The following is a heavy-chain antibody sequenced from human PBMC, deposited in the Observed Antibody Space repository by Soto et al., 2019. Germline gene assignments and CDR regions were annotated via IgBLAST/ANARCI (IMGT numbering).Heavy chain of an antibody. CDR2: INYSGAT. CDR1: GGSINSDGYY. V-gene: IGHV4-31*03. D-gene: IGHD2-2*01. Sequence: PSETLSLTCTVSGGSINSDGYYWSWIRQHPEKGLEWIGYINYSGATYYIPSLKSRLTISVDTSKNQFSLQLTSVIAADTALYSCARESSSLGRAFDIWGHGTLVTVSS. CDR3: ARESSSLGRAFDI. J-gene: IGHJ4*01.